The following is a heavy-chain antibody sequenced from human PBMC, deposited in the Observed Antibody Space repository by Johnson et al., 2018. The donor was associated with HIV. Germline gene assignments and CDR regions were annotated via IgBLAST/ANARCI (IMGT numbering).Heavy chain of an antibody. V-gene: IGHV3-30*04. CDR2: ISYDGSNK. CDR3: ARSQVAATSEGAFDI. J-gene: IGHJ3*02. CDR1: RFTFSSHA. Sequence: VQLVESGGGVVQPGRSLRLSCAASRFTFSSHAMHWVRQAPGKGLEWVAVISYDGSNKYYADSVKGRFTISRDNSKNTLYLQMNSLRAEDTAVYYCARSQVAATSEGAFDIWGQGTMVTVSS. D-gene: IGHD2-15*01.